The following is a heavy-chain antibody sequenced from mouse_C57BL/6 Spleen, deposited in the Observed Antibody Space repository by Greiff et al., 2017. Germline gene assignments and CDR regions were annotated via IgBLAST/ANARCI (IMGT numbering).Heavy chain of an antibody. CDR3: ARSVGIGYSLDY. J-gene: IGHJ2*01. CDR2: IDPSDSYT. Sequence: QVQLKQPGAELVMPGASVKLSCKASGYTFTSYWMHWVKQRPGQGLEWIGEIDPSDSYTNYNQKFKGKSTLTVDKSSSTAYMQLSSLTSEDSAVYYCARSVGIGYSLDYWGQGTTLTVSS. V-gene: IGHV1-69*01. CDR1: GYTFTSYW. D-gene: IGHD2-12*01.